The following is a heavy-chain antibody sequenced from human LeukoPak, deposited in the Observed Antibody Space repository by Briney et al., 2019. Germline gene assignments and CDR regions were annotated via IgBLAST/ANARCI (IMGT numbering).Heavy chain of an antibody. V-gene: IGHV3-23*01. CDR1: GFNFGDFP. J-gene: IGHJ4*02. CDR3: ASQTEYAGGWVDY. CDR2: INTGGDPT. Sequence: PGGSLRLSCAASGFNFGDFPMTWVRQAPGKGLEWVSSINTGGDPTSYADSVRGRFTISRDNSKNTLYLQMNSLRAEDTAVYYCASQTEYAGGWVDYWGQGTLVTVSS. D-gene: IGHD6-19*01.